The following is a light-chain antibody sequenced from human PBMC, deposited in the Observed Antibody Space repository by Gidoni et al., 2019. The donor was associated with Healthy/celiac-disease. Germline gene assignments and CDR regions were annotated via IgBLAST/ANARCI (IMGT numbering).Light chain of an antibody. V-gene: IGLV3-1*01. CDR3: QAWDISLVV. J-gene: IGLJ2*01. CDR2: EDN. CDR1: KLGDKY. Sequence: SSELTQPPSVSVSPGQTASITCSGDKLGDKYACWYQQKPGQSPVLVIYEDNKRPSGIPERFSGSNSGNTATLTISGTQAMDEADYYCQAWDISLVVFGGGTKLTVL.